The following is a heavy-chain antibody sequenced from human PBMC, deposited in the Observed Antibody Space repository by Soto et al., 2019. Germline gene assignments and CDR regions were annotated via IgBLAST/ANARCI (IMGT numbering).Heavy chain of an antibody. CDR2: NDPKSGGT. J-gene: IGHJ4*02. CDR3: ARVSVDVPE. CDR1: GPTFIAYY. Sequence: QLVQSGAEVKKPGASVKVSCKTSGPTFIAYYIHLVRQAPGQGLEWMGWNDPKSGGTTYEQIFLVSVTMAMDASIITAYMELNRLTSDDTSIYYCARVSVDVPEWGQGTLLTVSS. D-gene: IGHD5-12*01. V-gene: IGHV1-2*02.